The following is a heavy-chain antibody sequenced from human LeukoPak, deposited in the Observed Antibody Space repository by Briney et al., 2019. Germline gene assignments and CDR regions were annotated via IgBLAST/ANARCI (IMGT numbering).Heavy chain of an antibody. CDR2: ISPYNGDT. J-gene: IGHJ4*02. CDR1: GYSFRSLG. V-gene: IGHV1-18*01. Sequence: GASVKVSCKSSGYSFRSLGITWVRQAPGQGLEWMGWISPYNGDTKYAHKHQGRVAITTDTSTSTAYMELWSLRSDDTAVYYCARDGSGSGWYFDYWGQGTLVTVPS. CDR3: ARDGSGSGWYFDY. D-gene: IGHD6-19*01.